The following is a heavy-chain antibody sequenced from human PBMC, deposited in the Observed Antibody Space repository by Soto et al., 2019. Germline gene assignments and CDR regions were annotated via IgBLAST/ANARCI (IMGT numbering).Heavy chain of an antibody. Sequence: EAQLVESGGELVQPGGSLRLSCAASGFTFSSHGMSWVRQAPGKGLEWIAGLSRGGGSTYYADSVKGRFTISRDNSKNTLNLIMNSLRVEDTALYYCAKDGQFRTDGFDIWGQGTMVTVS. CDR2: LSRGGGST. V-gene: IGHV3-23*04. J-gene: IGHJ3*02. CDR1: GFTFSSHG. D-gene: IGHD1-1*01. CDR3: AKDGQFRTDGFDI.